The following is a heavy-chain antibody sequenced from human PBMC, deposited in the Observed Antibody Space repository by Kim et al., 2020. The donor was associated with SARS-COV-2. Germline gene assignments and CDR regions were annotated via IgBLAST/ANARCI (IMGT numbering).Heavy chain of an antibody. CDR1: GGSISSYY. CDR3: ARGPDYDYVWGSYHSGGMDV. V-gene: IGHV4-59*01. CDR2: IYYSGST. D-gene: IGHD3-16*02. Sequence: SETLSLTCTVSGGSISSYYWSWIRQPPGKGLEWIGYIYYSGSTNYNPSLKSRVTISVDTSKNQFSLKLSSVTAADTAVYYCARGPDYDYVWGSYHSGGMDVWGQGTPVTVSS. J-gene: IGHJ6*02.